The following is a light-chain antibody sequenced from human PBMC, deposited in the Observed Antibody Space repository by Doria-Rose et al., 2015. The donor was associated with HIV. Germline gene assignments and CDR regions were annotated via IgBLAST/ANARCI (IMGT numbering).Light chain of an antibody. CDR2: DGS. CDR1: QSFSSTY. V-gene: IGKV3-20*01. Sequence: EIVMTQSPGTLSLSPGERATLSCRASQSFSSTYLAWYQQKPGQAPSLLIYDGSTSAIGIPDRFSASGSGTDFTLTINRLEPEDFALYYCHQYGTSWTFGQGTKVEI. CDR3: HQYGTSWT. J-gene: IGKJ1*01.